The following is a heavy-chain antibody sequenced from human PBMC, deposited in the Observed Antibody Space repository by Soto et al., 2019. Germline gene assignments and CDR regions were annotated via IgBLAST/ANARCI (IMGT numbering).Heavy chain of an antibody. CDR3: ARDRVRGVIKVHYYGMDV. Sequence: SETLSLTCTVSGGSISSYYWSWIRQPAGKGLEWIGRIYTSGSTNYNPSLKSRVTMSVDTSKNQFSLKLSSVTAADTAVYYCARDRVRGVIKVHYYGMDVWGQGTTVTVYS. CDR2: IYTSGST. J-gene: IGHJ6*02. CDR1: GGSISSYY. D-gene: IGHD3-10*01. V-gene: IGHV4-4*07.